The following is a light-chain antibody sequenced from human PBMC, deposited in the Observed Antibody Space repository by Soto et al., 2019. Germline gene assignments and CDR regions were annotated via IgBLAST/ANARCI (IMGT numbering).Light chain of an antibody. CDR3: QQFFDFPFT. CDR2: DAS. V-gene: IGKV1-33*01. CDR1: QAIRNY. J-gene: IGKJ2*01. Sequence: DIQMTQSPSSLSADVGDRVTITCQASQAIRNYLNWFQQRPGRAPKLLISDASDLEAAVPSRFSGSGSGTDFTLTISSLQPEDCATSYGQQFFDFPFTFGQGTKLETK.